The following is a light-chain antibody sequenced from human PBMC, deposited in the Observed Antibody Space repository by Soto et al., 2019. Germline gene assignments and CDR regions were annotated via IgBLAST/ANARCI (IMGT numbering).Light chain of an antibody. CDR2: EVS. Sequence: QSVLTQPASVSGSPGQSITISCTGTSSDVGGYNSVSWYQQHPGKAPKLMIYEVSNRPSGVSNRFSGSKSGNTASLTISGLQAEDEADYYCSSYTSSSTYVFGPGTKVTVL. CDR3: SSYTSSSTYV. J-gene: IGLJ1*01. V-gene: IGLV2-14*01. CDR1: SSDVGGYNS.